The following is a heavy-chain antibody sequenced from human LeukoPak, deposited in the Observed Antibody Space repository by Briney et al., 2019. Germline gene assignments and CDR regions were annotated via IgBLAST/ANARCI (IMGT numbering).Heavy chain of an antibody. CDR3: ARVGGNSFYYYYMDV. CDR2: VYPGDSDT. Sequence: GESLKISCKGSGHSFTNYWIAWVRQMPGKGLEWMGIVYPGDSDTRYSPSFQGQVTISADKSISTAYLQWSSLKASDTAMYYCARVGGNSFYYYYMDVWGKGTTVTVSS. J-gene: IGHJ6*03. D-gene: IGHD4-23*01. V-gene: IGHV5-51*01. CDR1: GHSFTNYW.